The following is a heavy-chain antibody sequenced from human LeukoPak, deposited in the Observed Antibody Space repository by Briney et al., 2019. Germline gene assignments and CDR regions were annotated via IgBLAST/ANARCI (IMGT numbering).Heavy chain of an antibody. Sequence: ASVRVSWKASGYTFTSQYVHWVRQAPGQGLEWMGWLNPTSGGTKYSQSFQGRVTMTRDTSISTAYMELSSLQSDDTAVYYCARGSIVGFDYWGQGTQVIVPS. D-gene: IGHD3-16*02. CDR2: LNPTSGGT. CDR3: ARGSIVGFDY. CDR1: GYTFTSQY. V-gene: IGHV1-2*02. J-gene: IGHJ4*02.